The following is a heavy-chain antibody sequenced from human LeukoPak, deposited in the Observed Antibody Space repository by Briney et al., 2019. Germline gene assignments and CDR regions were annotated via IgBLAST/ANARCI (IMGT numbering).Heavy chain of an antibody. CDR1: GYIFTSYW. CDR3: ARSVHYYYYMDV. J-gene: IGHJ6*03. Sequence: GESLKISCKGSGYIFTSYWIGWVRQMPGKGLAWMGIIYPGDSDTRYSPSFQGPVTISAYKSIITAYLTWSSLKASDTAMYYCARSVHYYYYMDVWGKGTTVTVSS. CDR2: IYPGDSDT. V-gene: IGHV5-51*01.